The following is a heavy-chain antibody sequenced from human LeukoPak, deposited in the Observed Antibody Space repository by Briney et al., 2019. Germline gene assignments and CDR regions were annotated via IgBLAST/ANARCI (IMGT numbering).Heavy chain of an antibody. CDR3: ARDRRVGNSGSYFRWFDP. CDR1: GGSFSGYY. D-gene: IGHD1-26*01. CDR2: INHSEST. V-gene: IGHV4-34*01. J-gene: IGHJ5*02. Sequence: PSETLSLTCAVYGGSFSGYYWSWIRQPPGKGLEWIGEINHSESTNYNPSLKSRVTISVDTSKNQFSLKLSSVTAADAAVYYCARDRRVGNSGSYFRWFDPWGQGTLVTVSS.